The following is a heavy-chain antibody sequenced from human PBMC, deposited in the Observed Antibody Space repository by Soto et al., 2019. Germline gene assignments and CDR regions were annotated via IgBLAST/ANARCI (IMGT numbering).Heavy chain of an antibody. Sequence: SETLSLTCSVSGDSINSDKYYWGWIRQPPGKGLEWIGSIYFRGNTYYNPSLQTRVTISLDKSKSQFSLKLNSVTATDSAVYFCARLEGLATISYYFDFWGQGALVTVSS. V-gene: IGHV4-39*01. J-gene: IGHJ4*02. CDR3: ARLEGLATISYYFDF. CDR2: IYFRGNT. D-gene: IGHD3-9*01. CDR1: GDSINSDKYY.